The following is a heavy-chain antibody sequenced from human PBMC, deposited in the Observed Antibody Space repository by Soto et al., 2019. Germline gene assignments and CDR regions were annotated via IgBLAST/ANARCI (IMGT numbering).Heavy chain of an antibody. D-gene: IGHD5-18*01. Sequence: GGSLRLSCAASGFTFSSYSMNWVRQAPGKGLEWVSSISSSSSYIYYADSVKGRFTISRDNAKNSLYLQMNSLRAEDTAVYYCARGTDTAMVRSYYYYYGMDVWGQGTTVTVSS. J-gene: IGHJ6*02. CDR2: ISSSSSYI. CDR1: GFTFSSYS. CDR3: ARGTDTAMVRSYYYYYGMDV. V-gene: IGHV3-21*01.